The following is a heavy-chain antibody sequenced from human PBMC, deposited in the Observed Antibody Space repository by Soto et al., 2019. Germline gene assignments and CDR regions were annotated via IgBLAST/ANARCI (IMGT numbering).Heavy chain of an antibody. J-gene: IGHJ5*02. CDR1: GGSINSGPYY. V-gene: IGHV4-31*03. CDR2: TYYNGST. D-gene: IGHD2-15*01. CDR3: ASAKGYCSGGSCYSRWFDP. Sequence: SETLSLTCTVSGGSINSGPYYWSWIRQHPGKGLELIGYTYYNGSTYYNPSLKSRVTISADTSKTQFSLRLRSVTAADTAVYYCASAKGYCSGGSCYSRWFDPWGQGTLVTVSS.